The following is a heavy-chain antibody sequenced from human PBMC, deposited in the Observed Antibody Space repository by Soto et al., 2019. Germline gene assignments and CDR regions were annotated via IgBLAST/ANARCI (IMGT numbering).Heavy chain of an antibody. Sequence: PSETLSLTCTVSGDSISSSSYYWGWIRQPPGKGLEWIGDIYYSGTTHYNPSLKSRVTISIDTSKNQFSLHLRSVTAADTAVHYCARLKGVFFITTYNWFDPWGQGTPVTVSS. CDR1: GDSISSSSYY. D-gene: IGHD3-22*01. CDR3: ARLKGVFFITTYNWFDP. V-gene: IGHV4-39*01. J-gene: IGHJ5*02. CDR2: IYYSGTT.